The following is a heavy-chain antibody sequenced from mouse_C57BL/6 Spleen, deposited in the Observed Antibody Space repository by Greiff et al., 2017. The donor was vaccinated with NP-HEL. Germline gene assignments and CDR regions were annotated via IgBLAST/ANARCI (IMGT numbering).Heavy chain of an antibody. CDR2: INPNNGGT. V-gene: IGHV1-26*01. Sequence: EVQLQQSGPELVKPGASVKISCKASGYTFTDYYMNWVKQSHGKSLEWIGDINPNNGGTSYNQKFKGKATLTVDKSSSTAYMELRSLTSEDSAVYYCARTGMYYFDYWGKGTTLTVSS. J-gene: IGHJ2*01. D-gene: IGHD4-1*01. CDR3: ARTGMYYFDY. CDR1: GYTFTDYY.